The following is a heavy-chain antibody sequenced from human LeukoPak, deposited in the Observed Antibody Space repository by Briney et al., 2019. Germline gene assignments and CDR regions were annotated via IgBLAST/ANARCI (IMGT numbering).Heavy chain of an antibody. CDR3: ARLVAVAGTGVGWMATDY. CDR2: MNPNSGNT. J-gene: IGHJ4*02. Sequence: ASVKVSCKASGGTFSSYAISWVRQAPGQGLEWMGWMNPNSGNTGYAQKFQGRVTMTRNTSISTAYMELSSLRSEDTAVYYCARLVAVAGTGVGWMATDYWGQGTLVTVSS. CDR1: GGTFSSYA. D-gene: IGHD6-19*01. V-gene: IGHV1-8*02.